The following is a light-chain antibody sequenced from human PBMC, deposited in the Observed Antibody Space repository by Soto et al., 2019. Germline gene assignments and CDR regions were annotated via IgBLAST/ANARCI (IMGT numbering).Light chain of an antibody. CDR2: GTS. J-gene: IGKJ2*01. Sequence: ESVFTQSPGTLSLSPGERATLSCRASQSFSSRDLPWYQQKPGQAPRLLIYGTSTRDTGILDRFSGSESSSDFTLTISKLEPEDFAVYYCQQYGSTPLYTFGQGTKLEIK. CDR3: QQYGSTPLYT. V-gene: IGKV3-20*01. CDR1: QSFSSRD.